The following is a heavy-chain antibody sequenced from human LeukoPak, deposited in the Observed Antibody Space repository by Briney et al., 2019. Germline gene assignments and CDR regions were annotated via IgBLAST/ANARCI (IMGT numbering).Heavy chain of an antibody. J-gene: IGHJ4*02. CDR1: GFTFSSYA. CDR3: AKDEYYDFWSGYSHSFDY. V-gene: IGHV3-23*01. CDR2: ISGSGGST. Sequence: PGGPLRLSCAASGFTFSSYAMSWVRQAPGKGLEWVSAISGSGGSTYYADSVKGRFTISRDNSKNTLYLQMNSLRAEDTAVYYCAKDEYYDFWSGYSHSFDYWGQGTLVTVSS. D-gene: IGHD3-3*01.